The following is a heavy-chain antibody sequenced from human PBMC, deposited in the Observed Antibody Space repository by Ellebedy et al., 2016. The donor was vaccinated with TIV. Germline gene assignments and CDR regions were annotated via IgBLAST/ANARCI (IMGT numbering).Heavy chain of an antibody. CDR1: GFSLSTSGVG. Sequence: SGPTLVNPTQTLMLTCTFSGFSLSTSGVGVGGIRQPPGKAVESLAVNYWNDDKLYSPSLDKRLTIPKDTPKNHVVLQMTNMDPVDTAKYYCAHRRRDVVSSGGYHWYFDLWGRGTLVTVSS. J-gene: IGHJ2*01. V-gene: IGHV2-5*01. CDR2: NYWNDDK. D-gene: IGHD3-10*01. CDR3: AHRRRDVVSSGGYHWYFDL.